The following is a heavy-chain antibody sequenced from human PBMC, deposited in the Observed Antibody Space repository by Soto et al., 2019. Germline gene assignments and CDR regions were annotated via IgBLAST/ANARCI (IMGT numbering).Heavy chain of an antibody. D-gene: IGHD4-17*01. CDR1: GYTFATYG. Sequence: QVQLVQSGAEVKKPGASVKVSCKASGYTFATYGISWVRQAAGQGLEWMGWISPYSGNTNYAQKFQGRVTMTTDTSTSTAYMDLRSLRSDDTAVYFCARGGITVTFATGPFDYWGQVTLVTVSS. V-gene: IGHV1-18*01. CDR2: ISPYSGNT. CDR3: ARGGITVTFATGPFDY. J-gene: IGHJ4*02.